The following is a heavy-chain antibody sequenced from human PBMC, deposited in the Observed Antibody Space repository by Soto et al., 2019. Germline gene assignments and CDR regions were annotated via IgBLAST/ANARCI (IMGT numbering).Heavy chain of an antibody. V-gene: IGHV4-31*03. CDR1: GGSISSGGYF. J-gene: IGHJ4*02. D-gene: IGHD1-1*01. Sequence: QVQLQESGPGLVKPSQTLSLTCTVSGGSISSGGYFWSGIRQPPGKGLEWIGNIFYSGTTYYNPSLKSRVTISVDTATNQFSLELSSVTAADTAVYLCARGVLYWGQGTMVTVSS. CDR3: ARGVLY. CDR2: IFYSGTT.